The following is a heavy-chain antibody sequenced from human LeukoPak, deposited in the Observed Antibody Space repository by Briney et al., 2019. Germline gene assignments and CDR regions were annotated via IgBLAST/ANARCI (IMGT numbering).Heavy chain of an antibody. CDR2: ISGSGGST. CDR1: GFTFSSYA. J-gene: IGHJ4*02. CDR3: AKGAYYSYYHFDY. Sequence: GGSLRLSCAASGFTFSSYAMTWVRQAPGKGLEWVSAISGSGGSTNYADSVKGRFTISRDNSKNTLYLQMNSLRAEDTAVYYCAKGAYYSYYHFDYWGQGILVTVSS. D-gene: IGHD4-11*01. V-gene: IGHV3-23*01.